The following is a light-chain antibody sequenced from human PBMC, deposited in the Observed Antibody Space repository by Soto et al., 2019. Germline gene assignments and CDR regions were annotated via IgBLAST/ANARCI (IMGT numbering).Light chain of an antibody. J-gene: IGKJ3*01. CDR2: DAS. CDR3: QQRSNWLFT. CDR1: QSVSSY. V-gene: IGKV3-11*01. Sequence: EIVLTQSPATLSLSPGERATLSCRASQSVSSYLAWYQRKPGQAPRLLIYDASNRATGIPARFSGSGSGTDSTLTISSLEPEDFAVYYCQQRSNWLFTFGPGTKVDIK.